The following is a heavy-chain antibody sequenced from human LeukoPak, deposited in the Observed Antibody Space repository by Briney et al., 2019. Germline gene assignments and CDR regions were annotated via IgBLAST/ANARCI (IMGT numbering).Heavy chain of an antibody. D-gene: IGHD3-10*01. CDR1: GYTFTCYD. CDR3: ARLITMVRGALGY. Sequence: ASVKVSCKASGYTFTCYDINLVRQATGQGLEWMGWMNPNSGNTGYAQKFQGRVTMTRNTSISTAYMELSSLRSEDTAVYYCARLITMVRGALGYWGQGTLVTVSS. CDR2: MNPNSGNT. J-gene: IGHJ4*02. V-gene: IGHV1-8*01.